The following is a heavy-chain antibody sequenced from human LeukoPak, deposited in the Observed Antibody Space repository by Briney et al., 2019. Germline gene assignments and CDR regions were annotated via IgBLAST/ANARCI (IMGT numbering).Heavy chain of an antibody. D-gene: IGHD2-2*01. CDR1: GGSSRGYY. V-gene: IGHV4-34*01. Sequence: SETLSLTCAVYGGSSRGYYWSWIRHPPGKGLEWIGEINHSGSTNYNPSLKSRVTISLDTSMKKFSLKLNSVTAADTAVYYCASTERCSTTCPLDYWGQGTLVTVSS. CDR2: INHSGST. CDR3: ASTERCSTTCPLDY. J-gene: IGHJ4*02.